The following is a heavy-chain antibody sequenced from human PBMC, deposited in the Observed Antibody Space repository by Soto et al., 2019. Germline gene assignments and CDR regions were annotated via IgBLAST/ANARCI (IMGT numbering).Heavy chain of an antibody. Sequence: QVQVVQSGAEVKKPGASVKVSCKVSGNTLTELSMYWVRQAPGKGLEWMGGFDPEAGEKIYAQKFQGRVTMTEDSSIDTAYLELSSLKSEDTAVYYGATSHKGWELLLVYWGQGTLVTVSS. J-gene: IGHJ4*02. CDR3: ATSHKGWELLLVY. D-gene: IGHD1-26*01. V-gene: IGHV1-24*01. CDR1: GNTLTELS. CDR2: FDPEAGEK.